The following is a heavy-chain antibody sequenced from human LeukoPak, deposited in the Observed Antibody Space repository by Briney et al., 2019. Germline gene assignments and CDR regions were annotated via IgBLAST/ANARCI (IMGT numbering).Heavy chain of an antibody. J-gene: IGHJ6*02. CDR2: IIPILGIA. CDR3: AAGLRGPTVTGKYYYYGMDV. D-gene: IGHD4-11*01. Sequence: GASVKVSCKASGGTFSSYAISWVRQAPGQGLEWMGRIIPILGIANYAQKFQGRVTITADKSTSTAYMELSSLRSEDTAVYYCAAGLRGPTVTGKYYYYGMDVWGQGTTVTVSS. V-gene: IGHV1-69*04. CDR1: GGTFSSYA.